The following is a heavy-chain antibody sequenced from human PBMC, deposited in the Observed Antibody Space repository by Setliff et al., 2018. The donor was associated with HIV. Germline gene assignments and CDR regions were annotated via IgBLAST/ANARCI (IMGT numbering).Heavy chain of an antibody. CDR3: VKGGTLAGQFYYYMNV. V-gene: IGHV3-9*01. CDR1: GFNFNNYA. Sequence: GGSLRLSCEGSGFNFNNYAMHWVRQPPGKGLEWVSGITWRGGVLGYAASAKGRFIISRDNARSSLHLQMNSLATEDTALHFCVKGGTLAGQFYYYMNVWGKGTTVTVSS. CDR2: ITWRGGVL. J-gene: IGHJ6*03. D-gene: IGHD6-19*01.